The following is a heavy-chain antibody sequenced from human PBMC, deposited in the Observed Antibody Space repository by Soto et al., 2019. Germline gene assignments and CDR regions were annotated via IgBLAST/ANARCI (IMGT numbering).Heavy chain of an antibody. V-gene: IGHV1-8*01. CDR1: GYTFRSYD. CDR2: VNPNTGNT. CDR3: ARAYGAGSFDF. Sequence: QVQLVQSGAEVKKPGASVKVSCTASGYTFRSYDIHWVRQATGQGHEWMGWVNPNTGNTGYAQRFQGRVIMTRDISKSTAYMELSRLTSEDTTIYYCARAYGAGSFDFWGPGTLVSVSS. D-gene: IGHD3-10*01. J-gene: IGHJ5*01.